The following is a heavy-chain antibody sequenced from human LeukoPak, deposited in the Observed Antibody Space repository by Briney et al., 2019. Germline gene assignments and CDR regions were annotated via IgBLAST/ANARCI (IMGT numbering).Heavy chain of an antibody. D-gene: IGHD2-21*02. CDR3: ARGQACGGDCYENFDY. CDR2: LNWNGAST. Sequence: RPRGSLRLSCAASGFPFDDYGMSWVRQAPGKGLEWVSGLNWNGASTGYAASVKGRCTTSRDNAKNSLYLQMKSLRAEDTALYYCARGQACGGDCYENFDYWGQGTLVTVSS. V-gene: IGHV3-20*04. J-gene: IGHJ4*02. CDR1: GFPFDDYG.